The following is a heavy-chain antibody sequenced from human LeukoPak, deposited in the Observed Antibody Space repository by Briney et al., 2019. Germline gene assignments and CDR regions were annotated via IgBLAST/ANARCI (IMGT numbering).Heavy chain of an antibody. Sequence: GSLRLSCAASGFTLTYYAMHWVRQAPGKGLEWVAVTSYGGNKKYYADSVKGRFTISRDSSKNTLYLQMSSLRAEDTAVYYCARSSYDYGGIEGPFDYWGQGTLVTVSS. D-gene: IGHD4-23*01. CDR1: GFTLTYYA. V-gene: IGHV3-30*15. J-gene: IGHJ4*02. CDR2: TSYGGNKK. CDR3: ARSSYDYGGIEGPFDY.